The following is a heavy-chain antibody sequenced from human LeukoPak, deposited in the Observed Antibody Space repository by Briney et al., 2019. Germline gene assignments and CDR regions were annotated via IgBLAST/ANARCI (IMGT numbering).Heavy chain of an antibody. CDR2: ISSSSSTI. CDR1: GFTFSSYS. J-gene: IGHJ4*02. D-gene: IGHD4-17*01. V-gene: IGHV3-48*01. Sequence: PGGSLRLSCAASGFTFSSYSMNWVRQAPGKGLEWVSYISSSSSTIYYADSVKGRFTISRDNAKNSLYLQMNSLRAEDTAVYYCARDYGDYLFDYWGQGTLVTVSS. CDR3: ARDYGDYLFDY.